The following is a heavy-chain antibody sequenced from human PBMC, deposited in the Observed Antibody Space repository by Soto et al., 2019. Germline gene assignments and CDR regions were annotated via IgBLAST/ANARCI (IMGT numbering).Heavy chain of an antibody. CDR2: IYTSGST. CDR3: ARVHYDFWSGYYHFDY. CDR1: GGSISSYY. Sequence: EMEITSETLSLTCTVSGGSISSYYWSWIRQPAGKGLEWIGRIYTSGSTNYNPSLKSRVTMSVDTSKNQFSLKLSSVTAADTAVYYCARVHYDFWSGYYHFDYWGQGTLVTVSS. D-gene: IGHD3-3*01. J-gene: IGHJ4*02. V-gene: IGHV4-4*07.